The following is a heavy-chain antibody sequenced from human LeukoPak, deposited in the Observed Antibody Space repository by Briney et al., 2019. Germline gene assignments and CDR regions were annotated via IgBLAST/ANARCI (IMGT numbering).Heavy chain of an antibody. Sequence: PGGSLRLSCAASGFTFSNYGLNWVRQSPGKGLEWVSCISSSSSYIYYADSVKGRFTISRDNAKNSLYLQMNSLRAEDTAVYYCARAHNWKYGSFDFWGQGTLVTVSS. V-gene: IGHV3-21*01. CDR1: GFTFSNYG. CDR2: ISSSSSYI. D-gene: IGHD1-7*01. J-gene: IGHJ4*02. CDR3: ARAHNWKYGSFDF.